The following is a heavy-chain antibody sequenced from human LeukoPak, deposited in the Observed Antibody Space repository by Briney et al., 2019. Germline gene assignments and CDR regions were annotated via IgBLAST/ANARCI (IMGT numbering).Heavy chain of an antibody. CDR3: ASATNSHYYYYYMDV. J-gene: IGHJ6*03. V-gene: IGHV4-39*07. CDR1: GGSISSSSDY. CDR2: IYHSGRT. D-gene: IGHD2-21*01. Sequence: SETLSLTCTVSGGSISSSSDYWGWIRQPPGKGLEWIGSIYHSGRTYYNPSLKSRVTISVDTSKNQLSLKLSSVTAADTAVYYCASATNSHYYYYYMDVWGKGTTVTISS.